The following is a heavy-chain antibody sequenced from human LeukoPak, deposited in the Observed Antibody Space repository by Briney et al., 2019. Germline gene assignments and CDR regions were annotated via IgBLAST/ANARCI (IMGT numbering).Heavy chain of an antibody. CDR1: GFTFSSYW. CDR2: INSDGSST. CDR3: ARSLYSSSWFY. Sequence: GGSLILSCAASGFTFSSYWMHWVRQAPGKGLVWVSRINSDGSSTSYADSVKGRFTISRDNAKNTLYLQMNSLRAEDTAVYYCARSLYSSSWFYWGQGTLVTVSS. D-gene: IGHD6-13*01. V-gene: IGHV3-74*01. J-gene: IGHJ4*02.